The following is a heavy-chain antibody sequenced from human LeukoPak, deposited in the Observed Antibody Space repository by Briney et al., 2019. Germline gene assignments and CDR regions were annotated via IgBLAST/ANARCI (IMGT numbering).Heavy chain of an antibody. V-gene: IGHV3-30-3*01. CDR3: AKDLPYGDYGNDAFDI. Sequence: GGSLRLSCAASGFTFSSYAMHWVRQAPGKGLEWVAVISYDGSNKYYADSVKGRFTISRDNSKNTLYLQMNSLRAEDTAVYYCAKDLPYGDYGNDAFDIWGQGTMVTVSS. CDR1: GFTFSSYA. J-gene: IGHJ3*02. CDR2: ISYDGSNK. D-gene: IGHD4-17*01.